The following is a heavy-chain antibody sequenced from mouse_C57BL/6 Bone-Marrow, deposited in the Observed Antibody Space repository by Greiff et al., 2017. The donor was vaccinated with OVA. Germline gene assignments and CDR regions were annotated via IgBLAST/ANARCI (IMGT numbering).Heavy chain of an antibody. Sequence: QVQLKQPGAELVKPGASVKVSCKASGYTFTSYWMHWVKQRPGQGLEWIGRIHPSDSDTNYNQKFKGKATLTVDKSSSTAYMQLSSLTSEDSAVYYCAIKDYYTYFDYWGQGTTLTVSS. D-gene: IGHD2-12*01. J-gene: IGHJ2*01. CDR1: GYTFTSYW. V-gene: IGHV1-74*01. CDR2: IHPSDSDT. CDR3: AIKDYYTYFDY.